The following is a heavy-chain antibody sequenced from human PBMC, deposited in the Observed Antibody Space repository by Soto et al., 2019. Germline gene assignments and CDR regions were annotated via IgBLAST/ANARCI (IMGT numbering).Heavy chain of an antibody. CDR1: GFTVSSNY. CDR2: IYSDGST. Sequence: GGSLRLSCAASGFTVSSNYMSWVRQAPGKGLEWVSVIYSDGSTYYADSVKGRFTISRDISKNTLFLQMNSLRAEDTAIYYCAKKVNSGPGSQYFDYWGQGTLVTVSS. CDR3: AKKVNSGPGSQYFDY. V-gene: IGHV3-53*01. D-gene: IGHD3-10*01. J-gene: IGHJ4*02.